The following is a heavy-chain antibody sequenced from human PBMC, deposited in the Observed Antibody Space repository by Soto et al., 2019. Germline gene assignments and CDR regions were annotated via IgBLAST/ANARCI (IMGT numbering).Heavy chain of an antibody. CDR2: ISSTSKYI. CDR1: GLSVSSSD. D-gene: IGHD6-19*01. V-gene: IGHV3-21*01. J-gene: IGHJ5*01. CDR3: ARGLSSGWFDY. Sequence: EVHLVETGGGLIQPGGSLRLSCAASGLSVSSSDMSWVRQASGKGLEWVSSISSTSKYIYYADSVKGRFTISRDNAKKSLYLQMNSLRAEDTAVYYCARGLSSGWFDYWGQGTLVTVSA.